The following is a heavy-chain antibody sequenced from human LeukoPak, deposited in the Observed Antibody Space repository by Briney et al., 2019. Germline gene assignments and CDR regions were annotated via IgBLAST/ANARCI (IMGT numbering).Heavy chain of an antibody. J-gene: IGHJ6*04. CDR2: ISYDGSNK. V-gene: IGHV3-30*18. CDR3: AKDDGFSGMYV. CDR1: GFTFSSYG. D-gene: IGHD3-10*01. Sequence: GGSLRLSCAASGFTFSSYGMHWVRQAPGKGLEWEAVISYDGSNKYYADSVKGRFTISRDNSKNTLYLQMNSLRAEDTAVYYCAKDDGFSGMYVWGKGTTVTVSS.